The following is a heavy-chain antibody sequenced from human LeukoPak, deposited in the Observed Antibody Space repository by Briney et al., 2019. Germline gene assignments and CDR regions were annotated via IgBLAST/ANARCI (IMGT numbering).Heavy chain of an antibody. J-gene: IGHJ4*02. CDR1: GGSISSYY. CDR2: IYYSGST. CDR3: ARDHGTVATFGY. Sequence: SETLSLTCTVSGGSISSYYWSWIRQPPGKGLEWIGYIYYSGSTNYNPSLKSRVTISVDTSKNQFSLKLSSVTAADTAVYYCARDHGTVATFGYWGQGTLVTVSS. V-gene: IGHV4-59*01. D-gene: IGHD5-12*01.